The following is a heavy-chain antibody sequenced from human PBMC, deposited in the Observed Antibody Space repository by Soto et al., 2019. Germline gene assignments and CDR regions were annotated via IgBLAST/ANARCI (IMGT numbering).Heavy chain of an antibody. CDR2: IYYSGST. V-gene: IGHV4-59*08. J-gene: IGHJ5*02. Sequence: SETLSLTCTVSGGSISSYYWSWIRQPPGKGLEWIGYIYYSGSTNYNPSLKSRVTISVDTSKNQFSLKLSSVTAADTAVYYCARTVAGTFSRFDPWGQGTLVTVSS. CDR1: GGSISSYY. D-gene: IGHD6-19*01. CDR3: ARTVAGTFSRFDP.